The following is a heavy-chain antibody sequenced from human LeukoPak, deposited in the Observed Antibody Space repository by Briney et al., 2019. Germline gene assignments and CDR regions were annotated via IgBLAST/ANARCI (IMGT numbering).Heavy chain of an antibody. CDR3: ARVNNLHYYDSSGYYSKNAFDI. V-gene: IGHV3-30-3*01. J-gene: IGHJ3*02. CDR2: ISYDGNHI. D-gene: IGHD3-22*01. CDR1: GFTFSSYA. Sequence: GTSLRLSCAASGFTFSSYAVHWVRQAPGKGLEWVAVISYDGNHIYYADSVKGRFTISRDNSKNTLYLQMNSLRSEDTAVYYCARVNNLHYYDSSGYYSKNAFDIWGQGTMVTVSS.